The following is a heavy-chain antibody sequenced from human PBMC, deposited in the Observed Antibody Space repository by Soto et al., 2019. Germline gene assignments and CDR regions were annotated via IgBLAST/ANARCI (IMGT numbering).Heavy chain of an antibody. CDR2: IYSGGST. Sequence: PGGSLRLSCAASGFTVSSNYMSWVRQAPGKGLEWVSVIYSGGSTYYADSVKGRFTISRDNSKNTLYLQMNSLRAEDTAVYYCARDSGYSSSWYYYYGMDVWGQGTTVTVSS. CDR3: ARDSGYSSSWYYYYGMDV. D-gene: IGHD6-13*01. V-gene: IGHV3-53*01. J-gene: IGHJ6*01. CDR1: GFTVSSNY.